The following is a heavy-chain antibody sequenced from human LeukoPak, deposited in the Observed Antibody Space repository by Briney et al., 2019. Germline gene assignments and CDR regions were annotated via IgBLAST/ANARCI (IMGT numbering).Heavy chain of an antibody. D-gene: IGHD3-22*01. CDR1: GFTYCEYW. CDR3: ARWLVNAGLDY. J-gene: IGHJ4*02. V-gene: IGHV3-7*01. CDR2: IKPDGSAT. Sequence: GGSLCLSRVVSGFTYCEYWIGWVRRAPGGGVECGANIKPDGSATYYGGSMKARFTVSRDNAKSSLTLQMGSQRVEDTAEYYCARWLVNAGLDYWGQGTLVTVSS.